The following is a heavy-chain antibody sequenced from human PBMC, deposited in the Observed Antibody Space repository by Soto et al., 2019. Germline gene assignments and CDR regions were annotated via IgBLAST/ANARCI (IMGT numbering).Heavy chain of an antibody. CDR1: GFTFSRYV. J-gene: IGHJ4*02. D-gene: IGHD2-21*02. CDR3: AGSYCGDDCALDY. V-gene: IGHV3-30-3*01. CDR2: ISKDGNRK. Sequence: QVQLVESGGGVVQPGRSLRVSCAASGFTFSRYVMHWVRQAPGKGLEWVAVISKDGNRKHYADSVNGRFTISRDNPKSTLYLQMSSLRAEDTAVYYCAGSYCGDDCALDYWGQGTLVTVSS.